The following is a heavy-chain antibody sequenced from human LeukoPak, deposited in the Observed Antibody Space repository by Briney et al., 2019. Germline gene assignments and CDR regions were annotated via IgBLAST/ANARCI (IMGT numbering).Heavy chain of an antibody. CDR2: MYYDGSS. Sequence: SETLSLTCTVSGGSINSGTFYWGWIRQPPGKGLEWIGSMYYDGSSYYNPSLKSRVTASVDTSKNQFSLKLTSVTAADTAVYFCARRSDSGSDDGEDYFDYWGQGTLVTVSS. CDR3: ARRSDSGSDDGEDYFDY. CDR1: GGSINSGTFY. V-gene: IGHV4-39*01. D-gene: IGHD1-26*01. J-gene: IGHJ4*02.